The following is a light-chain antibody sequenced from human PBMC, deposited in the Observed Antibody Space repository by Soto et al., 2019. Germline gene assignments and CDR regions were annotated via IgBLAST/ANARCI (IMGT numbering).Light chain of an antibody. Sequence: EIVVTQSPATLSLSPGERATLSCRASPSVTNYLAWYQQKPGQAPRLLIYGASTRATGIPERFSGSGSGTEFTLTISSLQSEDFAVYYCQQYTNWPKTFGQGTKVEIK. CDR3: QQYTNWPKT. CDR1: PSVTNY. CDR2: GAS. V-gene: IGKV3D-15*01. J-gene: IGKJ1*01.